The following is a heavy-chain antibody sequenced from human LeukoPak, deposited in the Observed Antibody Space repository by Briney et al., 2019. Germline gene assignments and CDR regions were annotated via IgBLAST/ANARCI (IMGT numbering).Heavy chain of an antibody. D-gene: IGHD4-23*01. CDR3: ARETRDPKRGNAGSLDY. CDR2: MSFDGGNT. V-gene: IGHV3-30-3*01. Sequence: LTGGSLRLSCAASGFTFSSYAMHWVRQAPGKGLEWVAVMSFDGGNTYFADSVKGRFTISRDNSKNTLYLQLNSLRAEDTAVYYCARETRDPKRGNAGSLDYWGQGTLVTVSS. J-gene: IGHJ4*02. CDR1: GFTFSSYA.